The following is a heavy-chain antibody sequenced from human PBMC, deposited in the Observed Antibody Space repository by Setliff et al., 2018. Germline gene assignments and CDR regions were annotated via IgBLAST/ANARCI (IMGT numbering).Heavy chain of an antibody. Sequence: GASVKVSCKVSGYTISSYPLNWVRQAPGQGLEWMGWINTKTATPSYAQGFTGRFVFSLDTSASTAHLQIDSLTSEDTAVYYCARDLPTGYETIRDTFDVWGQGTKVTVSS. V-gene: IGHV7-4-1*01. D-gene: IGHD2-21*01. CDR1: GYTISSYP. CDR3: ARDLPTGYETIRDTFDV. J-gene: IGHJ3*01. CDR2: INTKTATP.